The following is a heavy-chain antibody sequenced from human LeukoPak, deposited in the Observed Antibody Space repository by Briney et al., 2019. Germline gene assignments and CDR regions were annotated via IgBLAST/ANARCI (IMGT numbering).Heavy chain of an antibody. V-gene: IGHV1-2*02. CDR2: INPNSGGT. CDR3: ARDTSQGYSGYQEAFDI. D-gene: IGHD5-12*01. CDR1: GYTFTGYY. Sequence: ASVKVSCKASGYTFTGYYMHWVRQAPGQGLEWMGWINPNSGGTNYAQKFQGRVTMTRDTSISTAYMELSRLRSDDTAVYYCARDTSQGYSGYQEAFDIWGQGTMVTVSS. J-gene: IGHJ3*02.